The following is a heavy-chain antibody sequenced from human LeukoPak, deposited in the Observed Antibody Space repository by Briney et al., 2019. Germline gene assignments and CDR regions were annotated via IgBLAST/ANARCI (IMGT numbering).Heavy chain of an antibody. CDR1: GFTFSSYG. D-gene: IGHD4/OR15-4a*01. J-gene: IGHJ5*02. Sequence: PGRSLRLSCAASGFTFSSYGMHWVRQAPGKGLEWVAVISYDGSNKYYADSVKGRFTISRDNSKNTLYLQMNSLRAEDTAVYYCAKALTTRYNWFDPWGQGTLVTVSS. CDR2: ISYDGSNK. V-gene: IGHV3-30*18. CDR3: AKALTTRYNWFDP.